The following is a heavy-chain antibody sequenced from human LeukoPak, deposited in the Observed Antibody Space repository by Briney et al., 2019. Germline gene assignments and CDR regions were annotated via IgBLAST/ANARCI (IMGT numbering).Heavy chain of an antibody. V-gene: IGHV7-4-1*02. J-gene: IGHJ6*03. CDR3: ARSIAVAAYYYYMDV. Sequence: ASVKVSCKASNYTFINYGISWVRQAPGQGPEWMGWINTNTGNPTYAQGFTGRFVFSLDTSVSTAYLQISSLKAEDTAVYYCARSIAVAAYYYYMDVWGKGTTVTVSS. D-gene: IGHD6-19*01. CDR2: INTNTGNP. CDR1: NYTFINYG.